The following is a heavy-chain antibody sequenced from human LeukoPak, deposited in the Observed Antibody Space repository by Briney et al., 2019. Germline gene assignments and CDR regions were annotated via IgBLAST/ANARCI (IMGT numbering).Heavy chain of an antibody. Sequence: GGSLRLSCAASGFTFSSYGMHWVRQAPGKGLEWVAVIWYDGSNKYYADSVKGRFTISRDNSKNTLYPQMNSLRAEDTAVYYCARDRSDVVVAATDAFDIWGQGTMVTVSS. CDR2: IWYDGSNK. D-gene: IGHD2-15*01. CDR1: GFTFSSYG. CDR3: ARDRSDVVVAATDAFDI. J-gene: IGHJ3*02. V-gene: IGHV3-33*01.